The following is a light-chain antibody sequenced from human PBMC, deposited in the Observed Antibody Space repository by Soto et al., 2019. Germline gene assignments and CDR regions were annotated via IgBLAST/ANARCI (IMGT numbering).Light chain of an antibody. CDR2: GAS. CDR3: QQYGQSPKT. Sequence: ENVLTQSPGTLSLSPGERATLSCRASQSVGRNYLAWFQQKSGQAPRLVIYGASSRATGIPDRFSGSGSRTDFARTISSLEPEDCAVYYCQQYGQSPKTFGQGTKVDIK. J-gene: IGKJ1*01. V-gene: IGKV3-20*01. CDR1: QSVGRNY.